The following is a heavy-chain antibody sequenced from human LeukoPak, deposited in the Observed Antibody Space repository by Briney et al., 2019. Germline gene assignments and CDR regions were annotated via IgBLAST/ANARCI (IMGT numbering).Heavy chain of an antibody. Sequence: GGSLRLSCAASGFTFSSYAMNWVRQAPGKGLKWVSGFRGSGAATFYADSVKGRFTISRDNAKNSLYLQMNSLRAEDTAVYYCARDWYDNSDAFDIWGQGTMVTVSS. CDR3: ARDWYDNSDAFDI. D-gene: IGHD3-9*01. CDR1: GFTFSSYA. J-gene: IGHJ3*02. CDR2: FRGSGAAT. V-gene: IGHV3-21*01.